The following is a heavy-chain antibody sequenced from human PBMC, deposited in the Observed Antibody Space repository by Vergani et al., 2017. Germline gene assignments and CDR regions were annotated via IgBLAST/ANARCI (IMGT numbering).Heavy chain of an antibody. V-gene: IGHV1-58*02. D-gene: IGHD3-22*01. CDR3: AAATLNYYDSSGYYYGNAFDI. Sequence: QMQLVQSGPEVKKPGTSVKVSCKASGFTFTSSAMQWVRQARGQRLEGIGWIVVCSGNPNYAQKFQERVTITRDLSKSTAYMELSSLRSEYTAVYYWAAATLNYYDSSGYYYGNAFDIWGQGTMVTVSS. CDR1: GFTFTSSA. CDR2: IVVCSGNP. J-gene: IGHJ3*02.